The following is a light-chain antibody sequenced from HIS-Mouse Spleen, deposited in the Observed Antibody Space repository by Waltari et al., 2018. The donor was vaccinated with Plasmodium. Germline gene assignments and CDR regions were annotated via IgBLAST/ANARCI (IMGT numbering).Light chain of an antibody. CDR1: ALLKKY. J-gene: IGLJ3*02. Sequence: SYELTQPPSVAVSPGQTARSTCSGDALLKKYAYWYQQKSGQAPVLVIYEDSKRPSGIPERFSGSSSGTMATLTISGAQVEDEADYYCYSTDSSGNHRVFGGGAALPVL. CDR3: YSTDSSGNHRV. CDR2: EDS. V-gene: IGLV3-10*01.